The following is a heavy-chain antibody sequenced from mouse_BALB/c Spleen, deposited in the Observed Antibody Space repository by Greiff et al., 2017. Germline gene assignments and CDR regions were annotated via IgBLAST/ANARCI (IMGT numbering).Heavy chain of an antibody. CDR1: GFSLTGYG. CDR3: ARDDGYWDYAMDY. J-gene: IGHJ4*01. Sequence: QVQLKQSGPGLVAPSQSLSITCTVSGFSLTGYGVNWVRQPPGKGLEWLGMIWGDGSTDYNSALKSRLSISKDNSKSQVFLKMNSLQTDDTARYYCARDDGYWDYAMDYWGQGTSVTVSS. D-gene: IGHD2-3*01. V-gene: IGHV2-6-7*01. CDR2: IWGDGST.